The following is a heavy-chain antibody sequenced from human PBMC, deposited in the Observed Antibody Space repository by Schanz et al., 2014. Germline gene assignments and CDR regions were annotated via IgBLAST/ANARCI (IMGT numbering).Heavy chain of an antibody. CDR2: ISGSGGST. D-gene: IGHD3-9*01. J-gene: IGHJ4*02. CDR3: AKQIHYDILTVTRN. Sequence: VQLVESGGGVVQFGRSLRLSCAASGFTFSSYAMSWVRQAPGKGLEWVSAISGSGGSTYYADSVKGRFTISRDNSKNTLYLQMNSLRAEDTAVYYCAKQIHYDILTVTRNWGQGTLXTVSS. CDR1: GFTFSSYA. V-gene: IGHV3-23*04.